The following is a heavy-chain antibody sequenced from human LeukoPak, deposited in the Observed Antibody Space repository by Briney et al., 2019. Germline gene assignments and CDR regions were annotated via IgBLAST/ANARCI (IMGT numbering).Heavy chain of an antibody. J-gene: IGHJ4*02. Sequence: ASVKVSCKASGYTFTSYGISWVRQTPGQGLEWMGWISAYNGNTNYAQKLQGRVTMTTDTSASTAYMELRSLRSDDTAVYHCARDYYYDSSGQHDYWGQGTLVTVSS. V-gene: IGHV1-18*01. CDR2: ISAYNGNT. CDR3: ARDYYYDSSGQHDY. CDR1: GYTFTSYG. D-gene: IGHD3-22*01.